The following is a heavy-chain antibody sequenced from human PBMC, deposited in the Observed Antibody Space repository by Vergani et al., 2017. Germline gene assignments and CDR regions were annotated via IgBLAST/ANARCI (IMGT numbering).Heavy chain of an antibody. CDR2: FSKGGTT. Sequence: QLQLQEAGPGLVRPSETLSLTCTVSGASITSNTYYWGWIRRPPGKGLEWIGSFSKGGTTSLHPSVKSRVAISSDTAKNRFSLKLTSVSAADTAVYYCARSSCGGDCYEFDYWGQGILVTVSS. V-gene: IGHV4-39*01. D-gene: IGHD2-21*02. CDR1: GASITSNTYY. CDR3: ARSSCGGDCYEFDY. J-gene: IGHJ4*02.